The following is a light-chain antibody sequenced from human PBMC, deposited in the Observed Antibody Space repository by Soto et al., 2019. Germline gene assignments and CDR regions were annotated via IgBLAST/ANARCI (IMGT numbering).Light chain of an antibody. CDR1: SGDVGSYNL. Sequence: QSALTQPASVSGSPGQSITISCTGTSGDVGSYNLVSWYQQHPGKAPKLMIYEGSRRPSGVSNRFSGSKSGNTASLTISGLQAEDEADYYCCSYAGSDNAVVFGGGTKVTVL. J-gene: IGLJ2*01. V-gene: IGLV2-23*01. CDR2: EGS. CDR3: CSYAGSDNAVV.